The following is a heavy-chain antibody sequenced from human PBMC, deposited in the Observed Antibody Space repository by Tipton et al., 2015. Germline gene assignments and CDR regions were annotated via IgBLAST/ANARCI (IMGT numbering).Heavy chain of an antibody. V-gene: IGHV3-7*03. D-gene: IGHD3-9*01. Sequence: SLRLSCAASGFTLSTFWTTWVRQAPGKGLEWVASVSRDGGDKQYMDSVKGRFTISRDTAKNSVYLQMNSLRADDTAVHYCAKDRRYFDGINSFDIWGQGTMVTVSS. CDR2: VSRDGGDK. CDR1: GFTLSTFW. CDR3: AKDRRYFDGINSFDI. J-gene: IGHJ3*02.